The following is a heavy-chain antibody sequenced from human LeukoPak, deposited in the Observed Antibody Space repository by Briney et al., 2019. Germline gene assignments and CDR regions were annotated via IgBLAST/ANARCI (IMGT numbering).Heavy chain of an antibody. V-gene: IGHV3-48*01. J-gene: IGHJ4*02. CDR1: GFTFSSYS. D-gene: IGHD4-17*01. CDR2: ISSSSSTI. CDR3: ARVHGDYALGYFDY. Sequence: PGGSLRLSCAASGFTFSSYSMNWVRQAPGKGLEWVSYISSSSSTIYYADSVKGRFTISRDNAKNSLYLQMNSLRAEDTAVYYCARVHGDYALGYFDYWGQGTLVTVSS.